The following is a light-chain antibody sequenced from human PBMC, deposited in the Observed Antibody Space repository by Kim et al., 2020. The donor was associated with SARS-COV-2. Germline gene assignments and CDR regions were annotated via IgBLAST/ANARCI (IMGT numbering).Light chain of an antibody. CDR2: AAS. Sequence: LYPGERSTLSCSASQSIISSYFAWYQQKPGQAPSIVIYAASSRATGIPDRFSGSGSGTDFSLLITRLEPEDFAVYYCQQYSSSPLTFGGGTKLEI. J-gene: IGKJ4*01. V-gene: IGKV3-20*01. CDR3: QQYSSSPLT. CDR1: QSIISSY.